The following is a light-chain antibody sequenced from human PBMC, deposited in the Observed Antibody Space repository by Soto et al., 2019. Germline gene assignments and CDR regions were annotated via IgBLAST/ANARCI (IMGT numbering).Light chain of an antibody. CDR1: SSDVGGYNY. V-gene: IGLV2-14*01. CDR3: SSYISSSILV. CDR2: EVS. J-gene: IGLJ2*01. Sequence: QSALTQPASVSGSPGQSITISCTGTSSDVGGYNYVSWYQQHPGKAPKLMIYEVSNRPSGVSSRFSGSKSGNTASLTISGLQAEDEADYFCSSYISSSILVFGGGTKLTVL.